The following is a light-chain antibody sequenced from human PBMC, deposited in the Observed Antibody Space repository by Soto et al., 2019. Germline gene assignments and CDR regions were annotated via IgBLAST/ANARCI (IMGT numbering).Light chain of an antibody. J-gene: IGKJ1*01. Sequence: EIVMTQSPATLSVSPGERATLSCRASQSVTRNLAWYQQTPGQAPRLLIYGASSTATGIPDRFSGSGSGTEFTLTISSLQPDDFATYYCQQYNSYSTFGQGTKVDIK. CDR3: QQYNSYST. CDR1: QSVTRN. CDR2: GAS. V-gene: IGKV3D-15*01.